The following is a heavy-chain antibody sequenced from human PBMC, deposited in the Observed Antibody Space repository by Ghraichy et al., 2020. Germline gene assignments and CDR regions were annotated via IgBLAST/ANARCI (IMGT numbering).Heavy chain of an antibody. J-gene: IGHJ6*01. V-gene: IGHV3-48*02. D-gene: IGHD2-2*02. CDR2: ISSSSSTI. Sequence: GGSLRLSCAASGFTFSSYSMNWVRQAPGKGLEWVSYISSSSSTIYYADSVKGRFTISRDNAKNSLYLQMNSLRDEDTAVYYCARDFDYCSSTSCYIPPPDYNYYGMGVWGPGTTVTVSS. CDR3: ARDFDYCSSTSCYIPPPDYNYYGMGV. CDR1: GFTFSSYS.